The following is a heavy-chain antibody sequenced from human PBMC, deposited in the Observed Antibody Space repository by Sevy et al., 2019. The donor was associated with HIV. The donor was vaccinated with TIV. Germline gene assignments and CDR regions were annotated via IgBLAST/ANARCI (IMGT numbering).Heavy chain of an antibody. J-gene: IGHJ3*02. D-gene: IGHD3-22*01. CDR1: GFTFSSYS. V-gene: IGHV3-30*03. Sequence: GGSLRLSCAASGFTFSSYSMNWVRQAPGKGLEWVAVISYDGSNKYYADSVKGRFTISRDNSKNTLYLQMNSLRAEDTAVYYCARVRYYYDSSGSDAFDIWGQGTMVTVSS. CDR3: ARVRYYYDSSGSDAFDI. CDR2: ISYDGSNK.